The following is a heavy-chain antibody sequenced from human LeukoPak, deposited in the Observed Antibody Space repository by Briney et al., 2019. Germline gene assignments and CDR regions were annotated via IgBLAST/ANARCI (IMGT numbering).Heavy chain of an antibody. J-gene: IGHJ5*02. CDR1: GGSISSYY. V-gene: IGHV4-4*07. CDR2: IYTSGST. D-gene: IGHD1-26*01. Sequence: SETLSLTCTVSGGSISSYYWSWIRQPAGKGLEWIGRIYTSGSTNYNPSLKSRVTMSVDTSKNQFSLKLSSVTAADTAVYYCAGVWLGATYNWFDPWGQGTLVTVSS. CDR3: AGVWLGATYNWFDP.